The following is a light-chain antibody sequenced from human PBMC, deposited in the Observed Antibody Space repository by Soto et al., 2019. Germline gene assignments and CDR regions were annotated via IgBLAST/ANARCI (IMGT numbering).Light chain of an antibody. J-gene: IGKJ1*01. Sequence: EIVLTQSPGTLTLSPGESAALSCRASQTISNNYLGWYRQKPGQAPRLLIYAVSRRAAGIPDSFSGSGSGKDFALTSARVEHECSVEYYCQQRSNSPMTFGQGTRVEIK. CDR2: AVS. CDR3: QQRSNSPMT. V-gene: IGKV3D-20*02. CDR1: QTISNNY.